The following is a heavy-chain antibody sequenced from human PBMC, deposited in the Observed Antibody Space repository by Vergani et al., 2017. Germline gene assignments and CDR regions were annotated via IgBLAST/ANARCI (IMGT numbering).Heavy chain of an antibody. D-gene: IGHD1-26*01. V-gene: IGHV4-61*02. CDR2: IYTSGST. Sequence: QVQLQESGPGLVKPSQTLSLTCTVSGGSISSGSYYWSWIRQPAGKGLEWIGRIYTSGSTNYNPSLKSRVTISVDTSKNQFSLKLSSVTAADTAVYYCAREWGKWELGYWYFDLWGRGTLVTVSS. J-gene: IGHJ2*01. CDR3: AREWGKWELGYWYFDL. CDR1: GGSISSGSYY.